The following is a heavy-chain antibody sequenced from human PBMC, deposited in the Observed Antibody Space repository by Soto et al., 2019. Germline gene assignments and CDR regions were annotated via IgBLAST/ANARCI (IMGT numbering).Heavy chain of an antibody. CDR1: GGSISSYY. Sequence: SETLSLTCTVSGGSISSYYWSWIWQPPGKGLEWIGYIYYSGSTNYNPSLKSRVTISVDTSKNQFSLKLSSVTAADTAVYYCARARTTVPNRGAFDIWGQGTMVTVSS. J-gene: IGHJ3*02. CDR2: IYYSGST. V-gene: IGHV4-59*12. D-gene: IGHD4-17*01. CDR3: ARARTTVPNRGAFDI.